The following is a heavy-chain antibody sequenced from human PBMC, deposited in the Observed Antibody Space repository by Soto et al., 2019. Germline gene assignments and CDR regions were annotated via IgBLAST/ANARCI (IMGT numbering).Heavy chain of an antibody. CDR3: ARGDRLRYDFWSGYSGPYYYGMDV. Sequence: ASVKVSCKASGYTFTGYYMHWVRQAPGQGLEWMGWINPNSGGTNYAQKFQGRVTMTRDTSISTAYMELSRLRSDDTAVYYCARGDRLRYDFWSGYSGPYYYGMDVWGQGTTVTVSS. CDR1: GYTFTGYY. CDR2: INPNSGGT. D-gene: IGHD3-3*01. V-gene: IGHV1-2*02. J-gene: IGHJ6*02.